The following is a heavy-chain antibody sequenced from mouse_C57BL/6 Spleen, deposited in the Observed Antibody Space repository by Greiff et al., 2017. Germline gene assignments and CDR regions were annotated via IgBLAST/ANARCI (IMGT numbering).Heavy chain of an antibody. CDR2: IYPGDGDT. V-gene: IGHV1-82*01. Sequence: QVQLQQSGPELVKPGASVKISCKASGYAFSSSWMNWVKQRPGKGLEWIGRIYPGDGDTNYNGKFKGKATLTADKSSSTAYMQLSSLTSEDSAVYFCARGGGYDDAMDYWGQGTLVTVSA. J-gene: IGHJ3*01. CDR1: GYAFSSSW. CDR3: ARGGGYDDAMDY. D-gene: IGHD2-2*01.